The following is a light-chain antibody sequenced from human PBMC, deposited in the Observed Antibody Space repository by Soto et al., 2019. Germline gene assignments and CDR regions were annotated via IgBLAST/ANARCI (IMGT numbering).Light chain of an antibody. CDR1: SSNIGAGYD. Sequence: QSVLTPPPSVSGAPGQRVTISCTGSSSNIGAGYDVHWYQRLPGTAPKVLIYSNNNRPSGVPDRFSGSKSGTSASLAITGLQAEDEADYYCQSYDSSLSGSYVFGSGTTLTVL. J-gene: IGLJ1*01. CDR3: QSYDSSLSGSYV. CDR2: SNN. V-gene: IGLV1-40*01.